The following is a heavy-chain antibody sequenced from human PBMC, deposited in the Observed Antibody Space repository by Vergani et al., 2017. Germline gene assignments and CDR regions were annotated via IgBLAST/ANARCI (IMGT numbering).Heavy chain of an antibody. CDR2: ISSSGSTI. D-gene: IGHD5-24*01. CDR3: ARWGGWLQFSTAAFDI. Sequence: QVQLQESGPGLVKPSETLSLTCTVSGYSISSGYYWGWIRQPPGKGLEWVSYISSSGSTIYYADSVKGRFTISRDNAKNSLYLQMNSLRAEDTAVYYCARWGGWLQFSTAAFDIWGQGTMVTVSS. CDR1: GYSISSGYY. J-gene: IGHJ3*02. V-gene: IGHV3-11*01.